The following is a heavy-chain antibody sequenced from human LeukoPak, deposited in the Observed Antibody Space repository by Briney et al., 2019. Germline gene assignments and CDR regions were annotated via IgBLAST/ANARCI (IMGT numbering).Heavy chain of an antibody. CDR3: ARVDSVRSGYYLWGYKEDWFGVY. CDR2: IYSGGST. Sequence: PGGSLRLSCAASGFTVSSNYMSWVRQAPGKGLEWVSVIYSGGSTYYADSVKGRFTISGDNSKNTLYLQMNSLRAEDTAVYYCARVDSVRSGYYLWGYKEDWFGVYWGQGTLVTVSS. V-gene: IGHV3-53*01. D-gene: IGHD3-22*01. J-gene: IGHJ4*02. CDR1: GFTVSSNY.